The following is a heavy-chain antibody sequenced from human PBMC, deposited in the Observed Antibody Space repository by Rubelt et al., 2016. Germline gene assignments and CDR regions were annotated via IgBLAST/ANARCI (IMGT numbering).Heavy chain of an antibody. Sequence: QVTLRESGPALVKPTQTLTLTCTFSGFSLSTSGMCVSWIRQPPGKALEWLALIDWDDDKYYSTSLKTRLTISKDTSKNQVVRTMTNMDPVDTATYYCAVGRSYGVEFDYWGQGTLVTVSS. D-gene: IGHD5-18*01. V-gene: IGHV2-70*01. CDR3: AVGRSYGVEFDY. CDR2: IDWDDDK. J-gene: IGHJ4*02. CDR1: GFSLSTSGMC.